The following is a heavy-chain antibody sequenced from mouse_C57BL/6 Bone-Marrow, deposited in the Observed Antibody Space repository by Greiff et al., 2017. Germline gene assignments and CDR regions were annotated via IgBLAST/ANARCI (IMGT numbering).Heavy chain of an antibody. CDR1: GYTFTSYW. V-gene: IGHV1-64*01. Sequence: QVQLQQPGAELVKPGASVKLSCKASGYTFTSYWMHWVKQRPGQGLEWIGMIHPNSGSTNYNEKFKSKATLTVDKSSSTAYMQLSSLTSEDSAVYYCARFIYDGLGAMDYWGQGTSVTVSS. J-gene: IGHJ4*01. D-gene: IGHD2-3*01. CDR3: ARFIYDGLGAMDY. CDR2: IHPNSGST.